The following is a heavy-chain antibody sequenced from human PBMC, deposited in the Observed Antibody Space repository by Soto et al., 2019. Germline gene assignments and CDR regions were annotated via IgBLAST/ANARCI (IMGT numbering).Heavy chain of an antibody. J-gene: IGHJ4*02. CDR1: GDSVTNNNFF. CDR3: ARVDGSGTFSFQDY. CDR2: IYYNGRS. V-gene: IGHV4-61*01. D-gene: IGHD3-10*01. Sequence: SETLSLTCSVSGDSVTNNNFFWSWIRQPPGKGLEWIGYIYYNGRSTNNPTLESRLTISLDTSKNRFSLKLTSVSTADTAVYYCARVDGSGTFSFQDYWGQGALVTVSS.